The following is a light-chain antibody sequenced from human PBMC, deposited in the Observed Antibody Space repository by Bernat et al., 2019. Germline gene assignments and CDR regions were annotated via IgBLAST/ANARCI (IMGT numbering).Light chain of an antibody. CDR2: DVS. CDR3: SSYSTISTLYV. CDR1: SSDVGGYNF. Sequence: QSALTQPASVSGSPGQSITISCTGTSSDVGGYNFVSWYQQHPGKAPKVMIYDVSHRPSGVSNRYSGSKSDNTASLTISGLQAEDEADYSCSSYSTISTLYVFGNVTKVTVL. V-gene: IGLV2-14*01. J-gene: IGLJ1*01.